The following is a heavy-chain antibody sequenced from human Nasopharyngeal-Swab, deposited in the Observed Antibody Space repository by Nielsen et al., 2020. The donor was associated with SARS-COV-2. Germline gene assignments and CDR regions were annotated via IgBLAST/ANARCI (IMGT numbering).Heavy chain of an antibody. J-gene: IGHJ4*02. CDR1: GGSISSGGYY. CDR3: ARGGLIFGVVNKPFDY. Sequence: SETLSLTCTVSGGSISSGGYYWSWIRQHPGKGLEWIGYIYYGGSTYYNPSLKSRVTISVDTSKNQFSLKLSSVTAADTAVYYCARGGLIFGVVNKPFDYWGQGTLVTVSS. D-gene: IGHD3-3*01. V-gene: IGHV4-31*03. CDR2: IYYGGST.